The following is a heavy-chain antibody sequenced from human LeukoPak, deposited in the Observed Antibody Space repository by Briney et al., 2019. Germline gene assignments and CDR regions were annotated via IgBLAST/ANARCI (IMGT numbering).Heavy chain of an antibody. CDR2: IIPILGIA. V-gene: IGHV1-69*04. D-gene: IGHD1-26*01. CDR1: GGTFSSYT. Sequence: GASVKVSCKASGGTFSSYTISWVRQAPGQGLEWMGRIIPILGIANYAQKFQGRVTITADKSTSTAYMELSSLRSEDTAVYYCARDRGGVGASICWGQGTLVTVSS. J-gene: IGHJ4*02. CDR3: ARDRGGVGASIC.